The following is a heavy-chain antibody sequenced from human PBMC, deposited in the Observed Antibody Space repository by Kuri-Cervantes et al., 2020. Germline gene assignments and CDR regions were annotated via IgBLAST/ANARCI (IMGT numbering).Heavy chain of an antibody. J-gene: IGHJ5*02. CDR3: ARQVSSWYWFDP. Sequence: ASVKVSCKTSGYTFTSYDINWVRQATGQGLEWMGWMNPNSGNTGCAQKFQGRVTMTRNTSISTAYMELSGLRSEDTAVYYCARQVSSWYWFDPWGQGTLVTVSS. CDR2: MNPNSGNT. V-gene: IGHV1-8*02. D-gene: IGHD6-13*01. CDR1: GYTFTSYD.